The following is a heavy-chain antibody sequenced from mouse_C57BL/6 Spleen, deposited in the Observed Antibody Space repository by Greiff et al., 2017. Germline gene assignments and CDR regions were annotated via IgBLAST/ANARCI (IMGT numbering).Heavy chain of an antibody. V-gene: IGHV1-82*01. D-gene: IGHD1-1*01. CDR3: ARSYGSSFFAY. CDR1: GYAFSSSW. Sequence: VKLMESGPELVKPGASVKISCKASGYAFSSSWMNWVKQRPGKGLEWIGRIYPGDGDTNYNGKFKGKATLTADKSSSTAYMQLSSLTSEDSAVYFCARSYGSSFFAYWGQGTLVTVSA. CDR2: IYPGDGDT. J-gene: IGHJ3*01.